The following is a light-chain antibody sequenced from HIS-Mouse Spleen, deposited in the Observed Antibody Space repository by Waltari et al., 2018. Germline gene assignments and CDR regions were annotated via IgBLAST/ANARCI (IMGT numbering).Light chain of an antibody. CDR3: QQYYSYPPWT. Sequence: AIRLTQSPSSLSASTAARVTIHCRPSQGLSSYLAWYQQKPGKAPKLLIYAASTLQSGVPSRFSGSGSGTDFTLTISCLQSEDFATYYCQQYYSYPPWTFGQGTKVEIK. CDR2: AAS. J-gene: IGKJ1*01. CDR1: QGLSSY. V-gene: IGKV1-8*01.